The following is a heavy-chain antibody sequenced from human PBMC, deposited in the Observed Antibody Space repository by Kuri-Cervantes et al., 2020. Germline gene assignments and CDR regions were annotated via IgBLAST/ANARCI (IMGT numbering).Heavy chain of an antibody. CDR2: INRGGST. CDR1: GGSFSGYY. D-gene: IGHD2-21*01. Sequence: SQTFSLTCAVYGGSFSGYYWSWIRQPPGKGLEWIGEINRGGSTNYNPSLKSRVTISVDTSKNQFSLKLSSVTAADTAVYYCARGSIRGHFDYWGQGTLVTVSS. CDR3: ARGSIRGHFDY. V-gene: IGHV4-34*01. J-gene: IGHJ4*02.